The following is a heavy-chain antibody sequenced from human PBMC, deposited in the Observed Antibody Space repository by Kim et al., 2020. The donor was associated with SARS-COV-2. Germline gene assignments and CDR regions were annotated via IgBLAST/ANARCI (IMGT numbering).Heavy chain of an antibody. J-gene: IGHJ5*02. Sequence: ADTGKGPITISRYNAKNTLYLQMNSPRAEDTAVYYCARESGGWYGGWFDPWGQGTLVTVSS. V-gene: IGHV3-74*01. D-gene: IGHD6-19*01. CDR3: ARESGGWYGGWFDP.